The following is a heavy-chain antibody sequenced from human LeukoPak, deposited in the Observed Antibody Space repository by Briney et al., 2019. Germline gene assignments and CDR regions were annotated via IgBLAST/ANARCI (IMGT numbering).Heavy chain of an antibody. Sequence: PGGSLRLSCAASGFTFSSYSMNWVRQAPGKGLERVSGISDSGVTTYYAASVKGRFTISRDNSKNTLYLQMNSLGAEDTAVYYCAKDRFRQSGSFFDYWGQGTLVTVSS. CDR2: ISDSGVTT. CDR3: AKDRFRQSGSFFDY. J-gene: IGHJ4*02. V-gene: IGHV3-23*01. D-gene: IGHD1-26*01. CDR1: GFTFSSYS.